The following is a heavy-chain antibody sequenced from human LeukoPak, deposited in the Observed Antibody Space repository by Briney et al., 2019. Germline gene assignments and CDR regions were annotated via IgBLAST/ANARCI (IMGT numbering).Heavy chain of an antibody. J-gene: IGHJ4*02. CDR2: INPNSGGT. V-gene: IGHV1-2*02. CDR1: GYTFTGYY. D-gene: IGHD3-22*01. CDR3: ARAPSLNYYDSSGRAFDY. Sequence: ASVKVSCKASGYTFTGYYMRWVRQAPGQGLEWMGWINPNSGGTNYAQKFQGRVTMTRDTSISTAYMELSRLRSDDTAVYYCARAPSLNYYDSSGRAFDYWGQGTLVTVSS.